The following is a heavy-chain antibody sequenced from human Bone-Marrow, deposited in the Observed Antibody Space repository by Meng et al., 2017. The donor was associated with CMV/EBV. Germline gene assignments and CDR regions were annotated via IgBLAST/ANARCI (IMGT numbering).Heavy chain of an antibody. CDR3: PRWGQLVNYGMDV. CDR2: IRYDGSNK. D-gene: IGHD6-6*01. CDR1: GFTFSSYG. Sequence: LSLTCAASGFTFSSYGMHWVRQAPGKGLEWVAFIRYDGSNKYYADSVKGRFTISRDNSKNTLYLQMNSLRAEDTAVYYCPRWGQLVNYGMDVWGQGTTVTFSS. J-gene: IGHJ6*02. V-gene: IGHV3-30*02.